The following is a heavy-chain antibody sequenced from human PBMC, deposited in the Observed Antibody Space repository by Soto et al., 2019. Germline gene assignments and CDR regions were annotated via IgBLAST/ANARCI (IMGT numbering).Heavy chain of an antibody. D-gene: IGHD3-10*01. V-gene: IGHV3-73*01. Sequence: PGGSLRLSCAASGFSFSGSAMHWVRQASGKGLEWVGRIRSKANSYATAYAASVKGRFTISRDDSKNTAYLQMNSLKTEDTAVYYCLSNYGSGPDYYYGMDVWGQGTTVTVSS. J-gene: IGHJ6*01. CDR2: IRSKANSYAT. CDR3: LSNYGSGPDYYYGMDV. CDR1: GFSFSGSA.